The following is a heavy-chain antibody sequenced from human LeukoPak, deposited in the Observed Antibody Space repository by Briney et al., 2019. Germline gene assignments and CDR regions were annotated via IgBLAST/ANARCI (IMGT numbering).Heavy chain of an antibody. CDR1: GYTFTGYY. CDR3: ARDSGQWLVQDFDY. J-gene: IGHJ4*02. V-gene: IGHV1-2*02. D-gene: IGHD6-19*01. Sequence: ASVKVSCKASGYTFTGYYMYWVRQAPGQGLEWMGWINPNSGGTNYAQKFQGRVTMTRDTSISTAYMELSRLRSDDTAVYYCARDSGQWLVQDFDYWGQGTLVTVSS. CDR2: INPNSGGT.